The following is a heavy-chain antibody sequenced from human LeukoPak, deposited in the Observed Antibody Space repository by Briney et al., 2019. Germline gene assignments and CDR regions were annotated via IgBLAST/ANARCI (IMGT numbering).Heavy chain of an antibody. J-gene: IGHJ3*02. CDR1: GFTFSSYA. D-gene: IGHD5-18*01. CDR3: AREDTAMEKDAFDI. CDR2: ISYDGSNK. V-gene: IGHV3-30-3*01. Sequence: GGSLRLSCAASGFTFSSYAMHWVRQAPGKGLEWVAVISYDGSNKYYADSVKGRFTISRDNSKNTLYLQMNSLRAEDTAVYYCAREDTAMEKDAFDIWGQGTMVTVSS.